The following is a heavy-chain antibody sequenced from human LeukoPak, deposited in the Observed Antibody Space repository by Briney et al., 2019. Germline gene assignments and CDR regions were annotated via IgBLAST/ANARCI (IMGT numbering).Heavy chain of an antibody. CDR1: GYTLTNYG. CDR2: ISAYNGDT. J-gene: IGHJ4*02. CDR3: ARDFEHCTTSSCYALFDY. D-gene: IGHD2-2*01. Sequence: ASVKVSCKASGYTLTNYGLSWVRQAPGQGLEWMGWISAYNGDTHYAQAFQGRVTMTTDTSTSTAYMELRSLRSDDTAVYYCARDFEHCTTSSCYALFDYWGQGTLVTDSS. V-gene: IGHV1-18*01.